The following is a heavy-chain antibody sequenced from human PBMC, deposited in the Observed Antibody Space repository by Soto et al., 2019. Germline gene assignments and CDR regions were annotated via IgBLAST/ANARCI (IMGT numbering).Heavy chain of an antibody. D-gene: IGHD3-3*01. CDR3: ARGGLRFLEQYWFDP. Sequence: QVQLVQSGAEVKKPGSSVKVSCKASGGTFSSYAISWVRQAPGQGLEWMGGIIPIFGTANYAQKFQGRVTITAGEPTSAAYVGLCSLRSEDTAVFYCARGGLRFLEQYWFDPWGQGTLVTVSS. CDR2: IIPIFGTA. V-gene: IGHV1-69*12. J-gene: IGHJ5*02. CDR1: GGTFSSYA.